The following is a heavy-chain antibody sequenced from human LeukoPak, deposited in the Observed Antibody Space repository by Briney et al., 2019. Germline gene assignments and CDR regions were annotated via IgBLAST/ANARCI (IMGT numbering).Heavy chain of an antibody. D-gene: IGHD6-19*01. CDR1: GYTFINYV. V-gene: IGHV1-3*01. CDR3: ARDGGIAVAGTYFHH. Sequence: APVKVSCKASGYTFINYVIHWVRQVPGQRLEWMGWIKAGNGNTKCSQKFQGRVTITRDTSASTVYMELSSLRSEDTAVYYCARDGGIAVAGTYFHHWGQGTLVTVSS. J-gene: IGHJ1*01. CDR2: IKAGNGNT.